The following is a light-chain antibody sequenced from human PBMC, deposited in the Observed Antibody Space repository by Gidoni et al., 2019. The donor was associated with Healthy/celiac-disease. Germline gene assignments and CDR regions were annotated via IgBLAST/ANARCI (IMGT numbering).Light chain of an antibody. CDR2: AAS. CDR1: QSISSY. V-gene: IGKV1-39*01. CDR3: QQRYSTPLT. Sequence: DIQMTQSPSSLSASVGDIFTITCRASQSISSYLNWYQQKPGKAPKLLIYAASRLQSGVPSRFSGSGSGTDFTLTISSLQPEDFATYYCQQRYSTPLTFGGGTKVEIK. J-gene: IGKJ4*01.